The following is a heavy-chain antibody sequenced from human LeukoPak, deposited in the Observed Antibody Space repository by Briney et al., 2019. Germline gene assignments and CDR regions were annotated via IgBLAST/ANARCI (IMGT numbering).Heavy chain of an antibody. V-gene: IGHV4-34*01. CDR2: INHSGST. D-gene: IGHD1-26*01. CDR3: AREITSGSFNWFDP. Sequence: SETLSLTCAVYGGSFSGYYWSWIRQPPGKGLEWIGEINHSGSTNYNPSLKSRVTISVDTSKNQFSLKLSSVTAADTAVYYCAREITSGSFNWFDPWGQGTLVTVSS. CDR1: GGSFSGYY. J-gene: IGHJ5*02.